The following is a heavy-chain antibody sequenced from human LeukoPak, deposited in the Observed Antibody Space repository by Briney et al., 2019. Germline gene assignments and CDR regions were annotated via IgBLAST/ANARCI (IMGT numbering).Heavy chain of an antibody. Sequence: ASVKVSCKASGGTFSSYAISWVRQAPGQGLEWMGGIIPIFGTANYAQKFQGRVTITADESTSTAYMELSSPRSEDTAVYYCARQSTVNANWYFDLWGRGTLVTVSS. D-gene: IGHD4-17*01. V-gene: IGHV1-69*13. CDR1: GGTFSSYA. CDR2: IIPIFGTA. CDR3: ARQSTVNANWYFDL. J-gene: IGHJ2*01.